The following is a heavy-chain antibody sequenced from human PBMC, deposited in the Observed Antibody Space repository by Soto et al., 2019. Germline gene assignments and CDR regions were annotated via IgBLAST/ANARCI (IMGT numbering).Heavy chain of an antibody. CDR2: TYYRSKWYN. J-gene: IGHJ6*03. Sequence: SQTLSLTCAISGDSVSSNSAAWNWIRQSPSRGLEWLGRTYYRSKWYNDYAVSVKSRITINPDTSKNQFSLQLNSVTPEDTAVYYCARGLGYCSSTSCFEYMDVWGKGTTVTVSS. CDR3: ARGLGYCSSTSCFEYMDV. CDR1: GDSVSSNSAA. V-gene: IGHV6-1*01. D-gene: IGHD2-2*01.